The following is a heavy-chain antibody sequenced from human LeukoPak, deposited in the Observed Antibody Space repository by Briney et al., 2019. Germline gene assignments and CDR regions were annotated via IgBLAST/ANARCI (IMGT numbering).Heavy chain of an antibody. Sequence: PSETLSLTCTVSGGSISSYYWSWIRQPPGKGLEWIGYIYYSGSTNYNPSLKSRVTMSVDTSKNQFSLKLTSVTAADTAVYYCARGAGSFAADIWGQGTMVTVSS. CDR1: GGSISSYY. CDR2: IYYSGST. CDR3: ARGAGSFAADI. D-gene: IGHD2-15*01. V-gene: IGHV4-59*12. J-gene: IGHJ3*02.